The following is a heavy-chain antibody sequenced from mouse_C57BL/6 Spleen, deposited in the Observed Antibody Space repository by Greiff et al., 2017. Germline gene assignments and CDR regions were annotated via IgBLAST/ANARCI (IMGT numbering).Heavy chain of an antibody. Sequence: EVKLQQSGPELVKPGASVKISCKASGYTFTDYYMNWVKQSHGKSLEWIGDINPNNGGTSYNQKFKGKATLTVDKSSSTAYMELRSLTSEDSAVYDCARGVNSVDWGQGTLLTVSA. V-gene: IGHV1-26*01. D-gene: IGHD1-1*01. J-gene: IGHJ3*01. CDR3: ARGVNSVD. CDR2: INPNNGGT. CDR1: GYTFTDYY.